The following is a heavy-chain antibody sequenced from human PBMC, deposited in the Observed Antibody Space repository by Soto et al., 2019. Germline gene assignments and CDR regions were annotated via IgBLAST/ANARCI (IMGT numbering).Heavy chain of an antibody. J-gene: IGHJ4*02. CDR2: INAGNGDT. V-gene: IGHV1-3*01. CDR1: GISYNTYD. CDR3: ARAISGYVT. Sequence: QVQLVQSGAEMKKPGASVKLSFKASGISYNTYDIHWVRKAPGQGLEWMGWINAGNGDTRYSENFQGRVTLTRDTSASTVYMDLDSLKSGDTGVYYCARAISGYVTWGQGTLVTVSS. D-gene: IGHD5-12*01.